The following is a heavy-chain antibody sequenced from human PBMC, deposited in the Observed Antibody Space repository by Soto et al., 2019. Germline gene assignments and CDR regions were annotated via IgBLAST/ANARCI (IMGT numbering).Heavy chain of an antibody. V-gene: IGHV4-30-4*01. CDR1: GDSISSGNKY. D-gene: IGHD3-16*01. CDR2: IFSSGTT. J-gene: IGHJ6*02. Sequence: QVQLRESCPGLVMPSQTLSLTCTVSGDSISSGNKYWSWIRQPPGKGLEWIGYIFSSGTTYYNPSLKSRLTMSLDASQNQFSLKPNSLTDADTAVYFCARVPSPFDYYYAMDVWGQGTTVTVSS. CDR3: ARVPSPFDYYYAMDV.